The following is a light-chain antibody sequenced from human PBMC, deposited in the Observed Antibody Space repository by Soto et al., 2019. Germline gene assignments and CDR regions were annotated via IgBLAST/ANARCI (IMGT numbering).Light chain of an antibody. CDR1: SSDGGGYNY. V-gene: IGLV2-14*01. Sequence: QSVLTQPASVSGSPGQSITISCTGTSSDGGGYNYCSWYQQHPGKGPKLMIYEVSNRPSGVSNRFSGSKSGNTASLTISGLHAEDEADYYCSSHTSSSTPVVFGPGTKLTVL. CDR3: SSHTSSSTPVV. J-gene: IGLJ1*01. CDR2: EVS.